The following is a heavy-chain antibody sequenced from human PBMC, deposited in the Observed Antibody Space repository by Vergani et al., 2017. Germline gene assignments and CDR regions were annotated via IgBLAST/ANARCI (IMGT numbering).Heavy chain of an antibody. Sequence: QLVESGGGWVQPGGSLRLSCVVSGFDFSSYIMNWVREAPGKGLEWVSFVSTGTKSLSYAESVKGRFTISRDSAKNSLYLQMDSLRAEDTAVYYCAREYRSTSGRAFDFWGQGTKVTVSS. D-gene: IGHD6-6*01. CDR2: VSTGTKSL. CDR3: AREYRSTSGRAFDF. J-gene: IGHJ3*01. V-gene: IGHV3-48*01. CDR1: GFDFSSYI.